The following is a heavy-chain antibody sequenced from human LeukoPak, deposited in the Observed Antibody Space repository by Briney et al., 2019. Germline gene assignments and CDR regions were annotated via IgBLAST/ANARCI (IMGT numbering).Heavy chain of an antibody. CDR1: GDSVSGNSAV. CDR3: ARGRMAEGFDP. J-gene: IGHJ5*02. D-gene: IGHD2-8*01. V-gene: IGHV6-1*01. Sequence: SQTLSLTCAISGDSVSGNSAVWNWIRQSPSRGLEWVGRTYYRSKWSNDYAVSVKSRISINPDTSKNQFSLQLNSVTPEDTAVYYCARGRMAEGFDPWGQGTLVIVSS. CDR2: TYYRSKWSN.